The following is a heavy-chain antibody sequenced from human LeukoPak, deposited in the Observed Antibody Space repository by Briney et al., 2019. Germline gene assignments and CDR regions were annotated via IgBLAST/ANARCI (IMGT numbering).Heavy chain of an antibody. Sequence: QPGRSLRLSCAASGFIFSSYGMHWVRQAPGKGLEWVAVISYDGSNKYYADSVKGRFTISRDNAKNSLYLQMNSLRAEDTALYYCAKDLSPGGVPAAPGYWGQGTLVTVSS. CDR2: ISYDGSNK. CDR3: AKDLSPGGVPAAPGY. J-gene: IGHJ4*02. D-gene: IGHD2-2*01. V-gene: IGHV3-30*18. CDR1: GFIFSSYG.